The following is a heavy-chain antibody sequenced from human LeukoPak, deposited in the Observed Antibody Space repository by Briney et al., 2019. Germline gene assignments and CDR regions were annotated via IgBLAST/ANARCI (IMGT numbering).Heavy chain of an antibody. D-gene: IGHD6-13*01. CDR2: INAGNGNT. Sequence: ASVKVSCKASGYTFTSYAMNWVRQAPGQRLEWMGWINAGNGNTKYSQKFQGRVTITRDTSASTAYMELSSLRSEDTAVYYCARARIAAAGTFDYWGQGTLVTVSS. J-gene: IGHJ4*02. V-gene: IGHV1-3*01. CDR1: GYTFTSYA. CDR3: ARARIAAAGTFDY.